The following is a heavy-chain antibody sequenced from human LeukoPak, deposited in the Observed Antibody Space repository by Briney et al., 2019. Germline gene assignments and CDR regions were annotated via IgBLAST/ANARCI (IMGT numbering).Heavy chain of an antibody. V-gene: IGHV7-4-1*02. CDR2: INTNTGNP. D-gene: IGHD2-15*01. CDR3: ARGYCSGGSCYWVDY. CDR1: GYTFTGYY. Sequence: ASVKVSCKASGYTFTGYYMHWVRQAPGQGLEWMGWINTNTGNPTYAQGFTGRFVFSLDTSVSTAYLQISSLKAEDTAVYYCARGYCSGGSCYWVDYWGQGTLVTVSS. J-gene: IGHJ4*02.